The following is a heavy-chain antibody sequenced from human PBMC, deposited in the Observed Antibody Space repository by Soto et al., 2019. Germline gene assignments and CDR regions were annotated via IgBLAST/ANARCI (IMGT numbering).Heavy chain of an antibody. CDR2: INHSGST. Sequence: PSETLSLTCAVYGGSFSGYYWSWIRQPPGKGLEWIGEINHSGSTNYNPSLKSRVTISVDTSKNQFSLKVSSVTAADTAVYYCARRAVAGTFDYWGQGILVTVSS. CDR1: GGSFSGYY. J-gene: IGHJ4*02. D-gene: IGHD6-19*01. V-gene: IGHV4-34*01. CDR3: ARRAVAGTFDY.